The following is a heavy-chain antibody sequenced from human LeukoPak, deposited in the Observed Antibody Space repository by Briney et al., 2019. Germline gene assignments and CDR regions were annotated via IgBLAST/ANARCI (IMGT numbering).Heavy chain of an antibody. CDR1: GGSISSGSYY. Sequence: SETLSLTCTVSGGSISSGSYYWSWIRQPAGKGLEWIGRIYTSGSTNCNPSLKSRVTISVDTSKNQFSLKLSSVTAADTAVYYCARGAMVRGVMGWFDPWGQGTLVTVSS. J-gene: IGHJ5*02. CDR3: ARGAMVRGVMGWFDP. CDR2: IYTSGST. V-gene: IGHV4-61*02. D-gene: IGHD3-10*01.